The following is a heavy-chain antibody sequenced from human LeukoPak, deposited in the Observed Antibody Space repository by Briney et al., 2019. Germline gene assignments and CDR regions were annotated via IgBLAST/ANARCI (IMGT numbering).Heavy chain of an antibody. CDR1: GYTFTGNY. V-gene: IGHV1-46*01. Sequence: WASVKVSCKASGYTFTGNYMHWVRQAPGQGLEWMGIINPNGGSTNYAQKFQGRVTLTRDMSTSTVYMELSSLRSEDTAVYYCARGGSTGPHWFDPWGQGTLVTVSS. J-gene: IGHJ5*02. D-gene: IGHD2-8*02. CDR3: ARGGSTGPHWFDP. CDR2: INPNGGST.